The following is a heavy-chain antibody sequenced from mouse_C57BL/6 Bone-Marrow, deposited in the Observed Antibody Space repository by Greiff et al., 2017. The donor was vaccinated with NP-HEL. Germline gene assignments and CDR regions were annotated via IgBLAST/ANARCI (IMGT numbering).Heavy chain of an antibody. V-gene: IGHV4-1*01. J-gene: IGHJ3*01. Sequence: EVKVIESGGGLVQPGGSLKLSCAASGNDFSRYWMSWVRRAPGKGLEWIGEINPDSSTINYAPSLKDKFIFSRDNAKNTLYLQMSNVRSEDTALYYCARLDYYGSSWFAYWGQGTLVTVSA. CDR3: ARLDYYGSSWFAY. CDR2: INPDSSTI. CDR1: GNDFSRYW. D-gene: IGHD1-1*01.